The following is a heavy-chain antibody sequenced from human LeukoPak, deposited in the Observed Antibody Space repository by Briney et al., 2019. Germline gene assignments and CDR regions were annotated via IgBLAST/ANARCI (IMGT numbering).Heavy chain of an antibody. CDR2: IYHSGST. J-gene: IGHJ3*02. D-gene: IGHD4-17*01. CDR3: ARAQYGDHANDAFDI. Sequence: PSQTLSLTCAVSGGSISSGGYSWSWIRQPPGKGLEWIGYIYHSGSTYYNPSLKSRVTISVDRSKNQFSLKLSSVTAADTAVYYCARAQYGDHANDAFDIWGQGTMVTVSS. V-gene: IGHV4-30-2*01. CDR1: GGSISSGGYS.